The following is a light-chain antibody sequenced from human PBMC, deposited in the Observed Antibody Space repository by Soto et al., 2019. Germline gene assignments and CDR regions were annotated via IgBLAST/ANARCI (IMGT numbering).Light chain of an antibody. Sequence: DIQMSQSPSTLSASVGDRVTITCRASQSISSWLAWYQQKPGKAPKLLIYDASSLESGVPSRFSGSGSGTEFTLTISSLQPYDFATYYCQQYNSYSFWTFGQGTKVDIK. CDR2: DAS. V-gene: IGKV1-5*01. CDR1: QSISSW. J-gene: IGKJ1*01. CDR3: QQYNSYSFWT.